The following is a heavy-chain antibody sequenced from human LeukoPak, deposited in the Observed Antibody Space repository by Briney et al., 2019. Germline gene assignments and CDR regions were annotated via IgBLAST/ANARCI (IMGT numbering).Heavy chain of an antibody. V-gene: IGHV4-59*01. CDR3: AGGGSWFDY. Sequence: PSETLSLTCTVSGGSISSYYWSWIRPTPGKGLEWIGYIYYSGSTNYNPSLKSRVTISVDTSKNQFSLKLSSVTAADTAVYYCAGGGSWFDYWGQGTLVTVST. D-gene: IGHD6-13*01. CDR1: GGSISSYY. J-gene: IGHJ4*02. CDR2: IYYSGST.